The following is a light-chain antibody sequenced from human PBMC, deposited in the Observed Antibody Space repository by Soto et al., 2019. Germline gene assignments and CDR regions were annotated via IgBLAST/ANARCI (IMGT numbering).Light chain of an antibody. CDR1: SSNIGGNT. CDR3: AARDDSLNGVV. J-gene: IGLJ2*01. Sequence: QSVLTRPPSASGTPGQWVTISCSGSSSNIGGNTVHWYKQLPGTAPKLLIYSSNRRPSGVPDRFSGSKSGTSASLAISGLQSEDEADYYCAARDDSLNGVVFGGGTKLTVL. CDR2: SSN. V-gene: IGLV1-44*01.